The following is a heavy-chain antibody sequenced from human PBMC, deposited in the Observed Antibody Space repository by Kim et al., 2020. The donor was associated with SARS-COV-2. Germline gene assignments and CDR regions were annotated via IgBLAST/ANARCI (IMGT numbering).Heavy chain of an antibody. D-gene: IGHD1-26*01. V-gene: IGHV1-2*02. CDR2: INPHSGGT. CDR3: ARQTYSGNYLLLSS. CDR1: GYIFTGYY. J-gene: IGHJ5*02. Sequence: ASVKVSCKTSGYIFTGYYIYWVRQAPGQGLEWMGWINPHSGGTTYTQKFQGRVTMTRDTSINTAYMELSRLRSDDTAAYYCARQTYSGNYLLLSSWGQGTLVTVSS.